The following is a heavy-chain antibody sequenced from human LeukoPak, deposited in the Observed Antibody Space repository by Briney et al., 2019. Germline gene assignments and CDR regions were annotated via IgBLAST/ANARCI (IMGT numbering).Heavy chain of an antibody. Sequence: GGSLRLSCAASGFTFSSYAMSWVRQAPGQGLEWVSGIYAGGGTTYYADSVKGRFTISRDGSKNTLYLQMNSLRAKDAAVYYCAKGGDGYNYYFDYWGQETLVTVSS. CDR3: AKGGDGYNYYFDY. D-gene: IGHD5-24*01. V-gene: IGHV3-23*01. CDR2: IYAGGGTT. J-gene: IGHJ4*02. CDR1: GFTFSSYA.